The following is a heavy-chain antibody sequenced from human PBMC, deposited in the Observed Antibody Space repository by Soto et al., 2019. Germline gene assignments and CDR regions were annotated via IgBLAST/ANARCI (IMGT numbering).Heavy chain of an antibody. CDR1: GGSISSGGYS. Sequence: TLSLTCAVSGGSISSGGYSWSWIRQPPGKGLEWIGYIYHSGSTYYNPSLKSRVTISVDRSKNQFSLKLSSVTAADTAVYYCARSHTTVTSYDYWGQGTLVTVSS. J-gene: IGHJ4*02. D-gene: IGHD4-17*01. CDR3: ARSHTTVTSYDY. CDR2: IYHSGST. V-gene: IGHV4-30-2*01.